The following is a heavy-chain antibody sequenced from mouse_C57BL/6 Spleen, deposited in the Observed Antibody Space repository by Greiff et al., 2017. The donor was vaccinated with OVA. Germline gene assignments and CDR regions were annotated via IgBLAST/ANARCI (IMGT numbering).Heavy chain of an antibody. D-gene: IGHD2-3*01. V-gene: IGHV1-82*01. CDR3: ARCDGYYGDY. Sequence: VQLQESGPELVKPGASVKISCKASGYAFSSSWMNWVKQRPGKGLEWIGRIYPGDGDTNYNGKFKGKATLTADKSSSTAYMQLSSLTSKDAAVDFCARCDGYYGDYWGQGTTLTVSS. CDR1: GYAFSSSW. CDR2: IYPGDGDT. J-gene: IGHJ2*01.